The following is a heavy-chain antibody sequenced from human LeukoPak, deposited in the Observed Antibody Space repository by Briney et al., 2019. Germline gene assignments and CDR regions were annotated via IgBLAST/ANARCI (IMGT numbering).Heavy chain of an antibody. CDR2: ISAYNGNT. CDR1: GYTFTSYA. V-gene: IGHV1-18*01. J-gene: IGHJ5*02. D-gene: IGHD6-6*01. Sequence: ASVKVSCKASGYTFTSYAISWVRQAPGQGLECMGWISAYNGNTYYAQNFQGRVTMTADTSTSTAYMELGSLRSDDTAVYYCARVSYNWFDPWGQGTLLTVSP. CDR3: ARVSYNWFDP.